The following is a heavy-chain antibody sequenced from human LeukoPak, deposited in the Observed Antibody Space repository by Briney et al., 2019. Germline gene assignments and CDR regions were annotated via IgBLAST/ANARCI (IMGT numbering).Heavy chain of an antibody. Sequence: SETLSLTCTVSGYSISSGYYWGWIRQPPGKGLEWIGGIYHSGSTYYNPSLKSRVTISVDTSKNQFSLKLSSVTAADTAVYYCARIGGYCSSTSCLYYFDYWGQGTLVTVSS. CDR3: ARIGGYCSSTSCLYYFDY. CDR1: GYSISSGYY. J-gene: IGHJ4*02. V-gene: IGHV4-38-2*02. D-gene: IGHD2-2*01. CDR2: IYHSGST.